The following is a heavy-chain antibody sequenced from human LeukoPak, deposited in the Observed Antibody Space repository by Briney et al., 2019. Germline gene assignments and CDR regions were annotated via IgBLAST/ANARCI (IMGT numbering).Heavy chain of an antibody. Sequence: KPGEPLKISCKGSGYSFTSYWIGWVRQMPGKGLEWMGIIYPGDSDTRYSPSFQGQVTISADKSISTAYLQWSSLKASDTAMYYCATSTTPTTTVVTHDAFDIWGQGTMVTVSS. CDR2: IYPGDSDT. J-gene: IGHJ3*02. D-gene: IGHD4-23*01. CDR3: ATSTTPTTTVVTHDAFDI. CDR1: GYSFTSYW. V-gene: IGHV5-51*03.